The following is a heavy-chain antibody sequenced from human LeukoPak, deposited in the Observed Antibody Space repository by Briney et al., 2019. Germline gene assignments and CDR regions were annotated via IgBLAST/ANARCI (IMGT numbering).Heavy chain of an antibody. Sequence: GGSLRLSCAASGFTFSSYWMSWVRQAPGKGLEWVANIKQDGSEKYYVDSVKGRFTISRDNAKNSLYLQMNSLRAEDTAVYYCARPYSSSWYQYFDYWGQGTLVTVSS. J-gene: IGHJ4*02. CDR3: ARPYSSSWYQYFDY. D-gene: IGHD6-13*01. CDR2: IKQDGSEK. CDR1: GFTFSSYW. V-gene: IGHV3-7*01.